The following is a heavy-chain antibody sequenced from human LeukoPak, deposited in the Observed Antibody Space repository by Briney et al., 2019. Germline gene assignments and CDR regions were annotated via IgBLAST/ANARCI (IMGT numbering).Heavy chain of an antibody. CDR3: ASSYDILTGYYKGLWFDP. D-gene: IGHD3-9*01. CDR1: GGSISSYY. V-gene: IGHV4-59*01. Sequence: PSETLSLTCTVSGGSISSYYWSWIRQPPGKGLKWIGYIYYSGSTNYNPSLKSRVTISVDTSKNQFSLKLSSVTAADTAVYYCASSYDILTGYYKGLWFDPWGQGTLVTVSS. CDR2: IYYSGST. J-gene: IGHJ5*02.